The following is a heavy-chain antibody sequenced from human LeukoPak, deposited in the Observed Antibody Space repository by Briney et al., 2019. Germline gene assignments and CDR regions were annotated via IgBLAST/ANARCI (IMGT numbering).Heavy chain of an antibody. CDR3: AELGITMIGGV. CDR1: GFTFSSYE. Sequence: PGGSLRLSCAASGFTFSSYEMNWVRQAPGKGLEWVSYISSSGSTIYYADSVKGRFTISRDNTKNSLYLQMNSLRAEDTAVYYCAELGITMIGGVWGKGTTVTISS. D-gene: IGHD3-10*02. CDR2: ISSSGSTI. V-gene: IGHV3-48*03. J-gene: IGHJ6*04.